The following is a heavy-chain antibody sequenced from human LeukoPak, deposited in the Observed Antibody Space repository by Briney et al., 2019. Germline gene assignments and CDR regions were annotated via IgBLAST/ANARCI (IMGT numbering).Heavy chain of an antibody. D-gene: IGHD5-18*01. J-gene: IGHJ4*02. Sequence: GASVKVSCETSGYTFTSYAFSWVRQAPGQGLEWVGWVSTRNGNTVSAQKFRGRLAMTTDTSTNTVYMELRDLGSDDTAVYYCASGGYSYTRYWGQGTLVTVSS. V-gene: IGHV1-18*01. CDR3: ASGGYSYTRY. CDR2: VSTRNGNT. CDR1: GYTFTSYA.